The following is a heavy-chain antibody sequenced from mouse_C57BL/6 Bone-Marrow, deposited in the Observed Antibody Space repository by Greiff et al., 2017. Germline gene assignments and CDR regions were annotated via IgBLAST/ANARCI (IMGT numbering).Heavy chain of an antibody. V-gene: IGHV1-80*01. J-gene: IGHJ3*01. Sequence: QVQLKQSGAELVKPGASVKISCKASGYAFSSYWMNWVKQRPGKGLEWIGQIYPGDGDTNYNGKFKGKATLTADKSSSTAYMQLSSLTSEDSAVYFCARSARELGEAYWGQGTLVTVSA. CDR1: GYAFSSYW. CDR3: ARSARELGEAY. CDR2: IYPGDGDT. D-gene: IGHD4-1*01.